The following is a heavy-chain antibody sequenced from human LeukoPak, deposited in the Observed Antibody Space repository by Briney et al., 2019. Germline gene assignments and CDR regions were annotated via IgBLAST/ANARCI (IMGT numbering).Heavy chain of an antibody. CDR3: ASLDASHYYGSGTSPPH. J-gene: IGHJ4*02. D-gene: IGHD3-10*01. V-gene: IGHV1-69*13. CDR2: IVPIFGTA. Sequence: SVKVSCKASGGTFSSYAISWVRQAPGQGLEWMGGIVPIFGTANYAQKFQGRVTITADESTSTAYMELSSLRSEDTAVYYCASLDASHYYGSGTSPPHWGQGTLVTVSS. CDR1: GGTFSSYA.